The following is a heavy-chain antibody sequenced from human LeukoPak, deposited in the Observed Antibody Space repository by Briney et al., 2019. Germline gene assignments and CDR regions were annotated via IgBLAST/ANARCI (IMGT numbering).Heavy chain of an antibody. CDR3: ASSNWNYYNF. J-gene: IGHJ4*02. V-gene: IGHV3-7*03. D-gene: IGHD1-20*01. CDR1: GFTFSSYW. Sequence: GGSLRLSCAASGFTFSSYWMSWVRQAPGKGLEWVANIKQDGSEKYFVDSVKGRFTISRDNAKNSLYLQMNSLRAEDSAVYYCASSNWNYYNFWGQGTLVTVSS. CDR2: IKQDGSEK.